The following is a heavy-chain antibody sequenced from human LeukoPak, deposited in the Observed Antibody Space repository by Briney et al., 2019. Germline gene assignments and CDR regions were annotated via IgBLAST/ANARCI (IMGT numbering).Heavy chain of an antibody. CDR1: GYTFTSHD. D-gene: IGHD6-19*01. CDR3: ASPAGGIAVAGAGHYYYYYGMDV. V-gene: IGHV1-8*01. Sequence: ASVKVSCKASGYTFTSHDIIWVRQATGQGLEWVGWMNLNTGNTVYAQKFQGRVTMTRDTSISTAYMELSRLRSDDTAVYYCASPAGGIAVAGAGHYYYYYGMDVWGQGTTVTVSS. CDR2: MNLNTGNT. J-gene: IGHJ6*02.